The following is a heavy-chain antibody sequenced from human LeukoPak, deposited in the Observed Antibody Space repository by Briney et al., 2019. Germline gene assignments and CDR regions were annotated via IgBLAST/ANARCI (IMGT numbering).Heavy chain of an antibody. Sequence: ASVKVSCKASGYTFTSYGISWVRQAPGQGLEWMGWISAYNGNTNYAQKLQGRVTMTTDTSTSTAYMELRSLRSDDTAVYYCAKGSQALRGYSGYANWFDPWGQGTLVTVSS. CDR2: ISAYNGNT. CDR1: GYTFTSYG. V-gene: IGHV1-18*01. CDR3: AKGSQALRGYSGYANWFDP. J-gene: IGHJ5*02. D-gene: IGHD5-12*01.